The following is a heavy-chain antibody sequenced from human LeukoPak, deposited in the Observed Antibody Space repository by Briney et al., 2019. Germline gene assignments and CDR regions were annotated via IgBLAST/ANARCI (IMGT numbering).Heavy chain of an antibody. Sequence: GGSLRLPCAASGFTVSSNYMSWVRQAPGKGLEWVSVIYSNGNTFYTDSVKGRFTISRDNSQNTLYLQMNSLRAEDTAVYYCARELRGTHWYFDVWGRGTLVTVSS. D-gene: IGHD3-10*01. CDR2: IYSNGNT. J-gene: IGHJ2*01. CDR1: GFTVSSNY. V-gene: IGHV3-53*01. CDR3: ARELRGTHWYFDV.